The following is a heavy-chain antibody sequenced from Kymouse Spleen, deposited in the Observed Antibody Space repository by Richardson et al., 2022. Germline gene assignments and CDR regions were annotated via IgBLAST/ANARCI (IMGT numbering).Heavy chain of an antibody. J-gene: IGHJ4*02. Sequence: QVQLQQWGAGLLKPSETLSLTCAVYGGSFSGYYWSWIRQPPGKGLEWIGEINHSGSTNYNPSLKSRVTISVDTSKNQFSLKLSSVTAADTAVYYCARDGNSSSSFDYWGQGTLVTVSS. CDR1: GGSFSGYY. CDR3: ARDGNSSSSFDY. CDR2: INHSGST. D-gene: IGHD6-6*01. V-gene: IGHV4-34*01.